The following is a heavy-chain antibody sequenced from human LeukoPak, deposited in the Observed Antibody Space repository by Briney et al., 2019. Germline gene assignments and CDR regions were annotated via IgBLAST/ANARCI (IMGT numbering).Heavy chain of an antibody. D-gene: IGHD2-15*01. CDR2: ISSSGSDI. CDR1: GFTVSSNY. Sequence: GGSLRLSCAASGFTVSSNYMSWVRQAPGKGLEWVSFISSSGSDIYYADSVKGRFTISRDNAKNSLYLQMNNMRAEDTAVYYCARGYCGGGSCWEVDYWGQGTLVTVSP. V-gene: IGHV3-11*04. CDR3: ARGYCGGGSCWEVDY. J-gene: IGHJ4*02.